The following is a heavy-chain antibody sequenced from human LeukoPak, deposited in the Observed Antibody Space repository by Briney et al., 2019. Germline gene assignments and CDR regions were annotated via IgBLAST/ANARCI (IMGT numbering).Heavy chain of an antibody. J-gene: IGHJ4*02. CDR2: ISYDGSNK. CDR1: GFTFSSYA. V-gene: IGHV3-30*04. D-gene: IGHD4-17*01. Sequence: GGSLRLSCAASGFTFSSYAMHWVRQAPGKGLEWVAVISYDGSNKYYADSVKGRFTISRDNSKNTLYLQMNSLRAEDTAVYYCASGGGDYDADYWGQGTLVTVSS. CDR3: ASGGGDYDADY.